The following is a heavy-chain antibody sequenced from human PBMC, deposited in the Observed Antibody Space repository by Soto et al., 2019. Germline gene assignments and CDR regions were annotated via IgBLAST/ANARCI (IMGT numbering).Heavy chain of an antibody. V-gene: IGHV1-2*02. CDR2: INPNGGGT. CDR3: AREGRVGRNYDYVWGSLGY. J-gene: IGHJ4*02. Sequence: ASVKVSCKASGYTFTGYYMPWVRQAPVQGLEGMGGINPNGGGTNYAQKFQGRVTMARDTSISTAYMELSRLRSDDTAVYYCAREGRVGRNYDYVWGSLGYWGQGTLVTVSS. CDR1: GYTFTGYY. D-gene: IGHD3-16*01.